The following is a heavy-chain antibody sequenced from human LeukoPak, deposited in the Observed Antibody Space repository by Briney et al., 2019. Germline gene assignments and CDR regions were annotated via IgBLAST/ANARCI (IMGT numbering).Heavy chain of an antibody. Sequence: SVKVSCKASGGTFSSYAISWVRQAPGQGLEWMGRIIPILGIANYAQKFQGRVTITADKSTSTAYMELSSLRSEDTAVYYCARDDWNYGYYYYMDVWGKGTTVTVSS. D-gene: IGHD1-7*01. CDR2: IIPILGIA. V-gene: IGHV1-69*04. CDR3: ARDDWNYGYYYYMDV. CDR1: GGTFSSYA. J-gene: IGHJ6*03.